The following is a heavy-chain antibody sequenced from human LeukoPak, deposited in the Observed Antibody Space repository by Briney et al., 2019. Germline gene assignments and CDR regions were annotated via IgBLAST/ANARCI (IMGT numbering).Heavy chain of an antibody. D-gene: IGHD4-17*01. J-gene: IGHJ4*02. CDR3: AKDGSNGDYGDYAEVDY. CDR1: GFTFSGYG. V-gene: IGHV3-30*18. CDR2: ISFDGSNQ. Sequence: GGSLRLSCAASGFTFSGYGMHWVRQAPGKGLEWVALISFDGSNQYYADSVKGRFTISRDNSKNTLYLQMNSLRAEDTAVYYCAKDGSNGDYGDYAEVDYWGQGTLVTVSS.